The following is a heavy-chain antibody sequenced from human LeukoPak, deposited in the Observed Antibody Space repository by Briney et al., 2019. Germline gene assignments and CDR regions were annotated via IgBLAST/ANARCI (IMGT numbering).Heavy chain of an antibody. CDR2: IFPADSDI. J-gene: IGHJ4*02. Sequence: GESLRISCQGSGYRFTSYWIGWVRQMPGKGLEWMGMIFPADSDIRYSPSFQGQVTISADNSINTAYLQWNDLKASDTAIYYCVRGLEVAVGDYWGQGTPVTVSS. CDR3: VRGLEVAVGDY. D-gene: IGHD6-19*01. CDR1: GYRFTSYW. V-gene: IGHV5-51*01.